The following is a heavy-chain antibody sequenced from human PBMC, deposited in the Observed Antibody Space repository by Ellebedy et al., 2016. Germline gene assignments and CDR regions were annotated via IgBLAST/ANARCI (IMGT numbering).Heavy chain of an antibody. Sequence: GGSLRLSXAASGFTFHQYGFHWVRQAPGKGLEWVAVISNDGISTYYGDSVKGRFTISRDNPKNTVYLQMNSLRPEDTAVYYCAKDAFGVTYMDVWGKGTSVTVSS. CDR1: GFTFHQYG. V-gene: IGHV3-30*18. J-gene: IGHJ6*03. CDR3: AKDAFGVTYMDV. D-gene: IGHD3-10*01. CDR2: ISNDGIST.